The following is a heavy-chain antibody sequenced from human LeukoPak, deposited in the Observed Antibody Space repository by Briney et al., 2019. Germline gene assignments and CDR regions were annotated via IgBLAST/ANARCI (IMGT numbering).Heavy chain of an antibody. Sequence: VSVKVSCKASRYTFTSYDINWVRQAPGQGLEWMGWMNPNSGNTGYAQKFQGRAIMTRDTSISTAYMELTILRSEDTAVYYCARVPSLGYCSACSCYRFDFWGQGTLVTVSS. J-gene: IGHJ4*02. D-gene: IGHD2-15*01. CDR1: RYTFTSYD. V-gene: IGHV1-8*02. CDR2: MNPNSGNT. CDR3: ARVPSLGYCSACSCYRFDF.